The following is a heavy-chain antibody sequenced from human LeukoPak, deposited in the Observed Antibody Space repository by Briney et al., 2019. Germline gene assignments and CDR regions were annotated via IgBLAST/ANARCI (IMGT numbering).Heavy chain of an antibody. D-gene: IGHD4-23*01. CDR3: ARDNSVEDTAWWFDP. J-gene: IGHJ5*02. CDR1: GYTFTSHY. Sequence: ASVKVSCKASGYTFTSHYMHWVRQAPGQGLEWMGIINPSGGSTSYAQKFQGRVTMTRDMSTSTDYMELSSLRSEDTAVYYCARDNSVEDTAWWFDPWGQGTLVTVSS. CDR2: INPSGGST. V-gene: IGHV1-46*01.